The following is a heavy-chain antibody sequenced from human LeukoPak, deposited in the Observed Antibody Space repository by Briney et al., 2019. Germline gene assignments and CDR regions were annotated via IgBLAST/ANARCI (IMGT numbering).Heavy chain of an antibody. CDR1: GGTFSSYA. CDR2: IIPIFGTA. D-gene: IGHD3-3*01. CDR3: ARAPYDFWSGYYYYYYGMDV. V-gene: IGHV1-69*01. Sequence: ASVKVSCKASGGTFSSYAISWVRQAPGQGLEWMGGIIPIFGTANYAQKFQGRVTITADESTSTAYMELSSLRSEDTAVYYCARAPYDFWSGYYYYYYGMDVWGQGTTVTVSS. J-gene: IGHJ6*02.